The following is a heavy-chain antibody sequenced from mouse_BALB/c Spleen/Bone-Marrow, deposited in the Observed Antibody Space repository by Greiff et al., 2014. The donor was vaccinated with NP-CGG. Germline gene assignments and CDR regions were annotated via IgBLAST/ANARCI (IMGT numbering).Heavy chain of an antibody. J-gene: IGHJ3*01. D-gene: IGHD2-14*01. V-gene: IGHV14-3*02. CDR2: IDPANGNT. Sequence: VHVKQSGAELVKPGASVKLSCTASGFNIKDTYMHWVKQRPEQGLEWIGRIDPANGNTKYDPKFQGKATITADTSSNTAYLQLRSLTSEATAVYSSATYYRYDRRFAYWGQGTLVTVSA. CDR1: GFNIKDTY. CDR3: ATYYRYDRRFAY.